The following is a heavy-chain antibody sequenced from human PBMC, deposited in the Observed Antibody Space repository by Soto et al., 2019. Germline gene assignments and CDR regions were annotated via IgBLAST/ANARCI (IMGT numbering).Heavy chain of an antibody. V-gene: IGHV4-59*01. CDR1: GGSISNYY. CDR2: IHYSGTT. Sequence: SETLSLTCTVSGGSISNYYWSWIRQPPGKGLEWIGYIHYSGTTNYNPSLKSRDTMSVDTSKNQFSLKMKSVTAADTAVFYCTRDMFPEPAAPRGRFDPWGQGTLVTVSS. J-gene: IGHJ5*02. CDR3: TRDMFPEPAAPRGRFDP. D-gene: IGHD2-2*01.